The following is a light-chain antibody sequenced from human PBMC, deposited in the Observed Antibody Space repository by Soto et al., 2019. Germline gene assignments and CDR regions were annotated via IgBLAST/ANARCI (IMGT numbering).Light chain of an antibody. CDR3: CSYAGSHWV. V-gene: IGLV2-23*02. J-gene: IGLJ2*01. Sequence: QSALTQPASVSGSPGQSITISCTGTSSDVGSYNLVSWYQQHPGKAPKLMIYEVSKRPSGVSNRFSGSKSGNTASLTISGLQAEHEADYYCCSYAGSHWVFGGGTKLTV. CDR1: SSDVGSYNL. CDR2: EVS.